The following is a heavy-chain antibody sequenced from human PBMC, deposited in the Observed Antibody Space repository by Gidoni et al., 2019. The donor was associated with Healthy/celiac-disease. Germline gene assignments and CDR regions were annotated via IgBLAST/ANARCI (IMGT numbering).Heavy chain of an antibody. CDR2: ISSSSSYI. CDR1: GFTFSSYS. CDR3: ATGTTNDAFDI. Sequence: EVQLVESGGGLVKPGGSLRLSCSASGFTFSSYSMNWVRQAPGKGLGWVSSISSSSSYIYYADSVKGRFTISRDNAKNSLYLQMNSLRAEDTAVYYCATGTTNDAFDIWGQGTMVTVSS. D-gene: IGHD1-1*01. V-gene: IGHV3-21*01. J-gene: IGHJ3*02.